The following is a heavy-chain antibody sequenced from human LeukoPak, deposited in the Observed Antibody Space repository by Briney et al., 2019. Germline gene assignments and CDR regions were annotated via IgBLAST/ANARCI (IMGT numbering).Heavy chain of an antibody. CDR3: AVMGGEHLVLDY. CDR2: IWYDGSNK. D-gene: IGHD6-6*01. J-gene: IGHJ4*02. V-gene: IGHV3-33*01. CDR1: GFTFSNYG. Sequence: GRSLRLSCEASGFTFSNYGIHWVRQAPGKGLEWVAVIWYDGSNKYYADSVKGRFTISRDNSKNTLYLQMNSLRAEDTAVYYCAVMGGEHLVLDYWGQGTLVTVSS.